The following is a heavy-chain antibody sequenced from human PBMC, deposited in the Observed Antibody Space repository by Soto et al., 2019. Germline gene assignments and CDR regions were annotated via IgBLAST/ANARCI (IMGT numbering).Heavy chain of an antibody. V-gene: IGHV1-3*01. CDR3: ARNILGGTTDY. Sequence: GASVKVSCKASGYTFTTYYMHWVRQAPGQGLEWVGWINSVNDHTIYSEKFQGRVTITSDTSATTAYMELSSLTSEDTAIYYCARNILGGTTDYWGQGTLVTVSS. D-gene: IGHD1-7*01. CDR2: INSVNDHT. CDR1: GYTFTTYY. J-gene: IGHJ4*02.